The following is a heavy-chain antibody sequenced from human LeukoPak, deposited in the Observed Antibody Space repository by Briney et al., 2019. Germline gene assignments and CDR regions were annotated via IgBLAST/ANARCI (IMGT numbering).Heavy chain of an antibody. V-gene: IGHV4-61*02. D-gene: IGHD3-16*01. CDR2: IYTSGST. CDR1: GGSISSGSYY. J-gene: IGHJ2*01. Sequence: SQTLSLTCTVSGGSISSGSYYWRWIRQPAGKGLEWIGRIYTSGSTNYNPSLKSRVTISVDTSKNQFSLKLSSVTAAATAVYYCARLRGYGGWYFDLWGRGTLVTVSP. CDR3: ARLRGYGGWYFDL.